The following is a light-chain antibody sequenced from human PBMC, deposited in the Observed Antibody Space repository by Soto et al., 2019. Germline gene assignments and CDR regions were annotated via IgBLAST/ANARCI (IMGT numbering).Light chain of an antibody. V-gene: IGKV2-30*01. CDR2: KVS. CDR1: QSIVYSEGDTY. J-gene: IGKJ1*01. Sequence: VVMTQSPLSLPVTLGQPASISCRSSQSIVYSEGDTYLNWCQQRTGQSPRRLIYKVSNRDSGVPDRCSGSGSGTDFTLNISRVQAEDVVVYYCLQGTHWRRPFGKGTKLEIQ. CDR3: LQGTHWRRP.